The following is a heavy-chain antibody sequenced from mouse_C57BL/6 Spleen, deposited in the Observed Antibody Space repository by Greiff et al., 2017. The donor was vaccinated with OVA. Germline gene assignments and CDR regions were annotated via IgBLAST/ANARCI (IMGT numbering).Heavy chain of an antibody. V-gene: IGHV14-4*01. CDR3: TRAVVATYYYAMDY. Sequence: EVKLQESGAELVRPGASVKLSCTASGFNIKDDYMHWVKQRPEQGLEWIGWIDPENGDTEYASKFQGKATITADTSSNTAYLQLSSLTSEDTAVYYCTRAVVATYYYAMDYWGQGTSVTVSS. CDR2: IDPENGDT. D-gene: IGHD1-1*01. CDR1: GFNIKDDY. J-gene: IGHJ4*01.